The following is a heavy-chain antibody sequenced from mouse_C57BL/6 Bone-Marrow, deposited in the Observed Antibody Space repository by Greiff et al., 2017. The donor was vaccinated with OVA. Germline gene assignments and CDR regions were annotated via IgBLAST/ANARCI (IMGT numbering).Heavy chain of an antibody. D-gene: IGHD2-4*01. CDR3: ARAAIYYDYDVAWFAY. J-gene: IGHJ3*01. Sequence: DVQLVESGPGLVKPSQSLSLTCSVTGYSITSGYYWNWIRQFPGNKLEWMGYISYDGSNNYNPSLKNRISITRDTSKNQFFLKLNSVTTEDTATYYCARAAIYYDYDVAWFAYWGQGTLVTVSA. CDR1: GYSITSGYY. CDR2: ISYDGSN. V-gene: IGHV3-6*01.